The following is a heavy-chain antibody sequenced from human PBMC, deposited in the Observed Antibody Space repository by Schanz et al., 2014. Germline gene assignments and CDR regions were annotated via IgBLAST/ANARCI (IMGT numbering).Heavy chain of an antibody. V-gene: IGHV3-74*01. CDR3: ARQPGRITVSGVVSNWCDP. D-gene: IGHD3-3*01. Sequence: EVQLVESGGGLVQPGGSLRLSCAASGFTFSTYWMHWVRQAPGKGLEWVSGMSGSGSTADYADSVKGRFTISRDNSKNTLYLQMNSLRVEDTAVYYCARQPGRITVSGVVSNWCDPWGQGTLVTVSS. J-gene: IGHJ5*02. CDR1: GFTFSTYW. CDR2: MSGSGSTA.